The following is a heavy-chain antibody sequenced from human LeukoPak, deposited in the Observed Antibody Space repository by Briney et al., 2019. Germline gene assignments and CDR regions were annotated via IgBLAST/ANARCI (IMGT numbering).Heavy chain of an antibody. D-gene: IGHD6-19*01. CDR2: INHSGST. CDR1: GGSFSGYY. Sequence: SETLSLNCAVEGGSFSGYYWSWIRQPPGKGLERNGEINHSGSTNYNPSLKSRVTISVDTSKNQFSLKLSSVTAADTAVYYCARDWLRHSSGWYAYWGQGTLVTVSS. J-gene: IGHJ4*02. V-gene: IGHV4-34*01. CDR3: ARDWLRHSSGWYAY.